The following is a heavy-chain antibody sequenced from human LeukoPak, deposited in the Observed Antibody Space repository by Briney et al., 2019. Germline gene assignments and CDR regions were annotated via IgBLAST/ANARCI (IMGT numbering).Heavy chain of an antibody. D-gene: IGHD4-17*01. CDR1: GFTFSSYA. J-gene: IGHJ4*02. Sequence: PGRSLRLSCAASGFTFSSYAMRWVRQAPGKGLEWVAVISYDGSKKYYADSVKGRFTISRDNSKNTLYLQMNSLRAEGTAVYYCARDDDYGDYVVDYWGQGTLVTVSS. CDR2: ISYDGSKK. V-gene: IGHV3-30*04. CDR3: ARDDDYGDYVVDY.